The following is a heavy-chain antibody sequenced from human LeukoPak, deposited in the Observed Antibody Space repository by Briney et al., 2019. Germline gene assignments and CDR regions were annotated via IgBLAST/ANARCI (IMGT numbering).Heavy chain of an antibody. V-gene: IGHV3-21*01. D-gene: IGHD2-15*01. CDR3: ARGGKKLQLCSYFDY. Sequence: PGGSLRLSCAASGFTFSSYSMNWVRQAPGKGLEWVSSISSSSSYIYYADSVKGRFTISRDNAKNSLYLQMNSLRAEDTPVYYCARGGKKLQLCSYFDYWGQGTRVSVSS. CDR1: GFTFSSYS. CDR2: ISSSSSYI. J-gene: IGHJ4*02.